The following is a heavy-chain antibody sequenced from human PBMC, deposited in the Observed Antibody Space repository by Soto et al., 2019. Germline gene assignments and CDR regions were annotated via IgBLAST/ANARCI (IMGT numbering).Heavy chain of an antibody. V-gene: IGHV3-11*01. CDR1: GFTFSDYY. J-gene: IGHJ4*02. CDR2: ISSSGSTI. Sequence: QVQLVESGGGLVKPGGSLRLSCAASGFTFSDYYMSWIRQAPGKGLEWVSYISSSGSTISYADSVKGRFTISRDNAKNSLYLQMNSLGAEDTAVYYCARGPYDYVWGSDPPHFDYWGQGTLVTVSS. CDR3: ARGPYDYVWGSDPPHFDY. D-gene: IGHD3-16*02.